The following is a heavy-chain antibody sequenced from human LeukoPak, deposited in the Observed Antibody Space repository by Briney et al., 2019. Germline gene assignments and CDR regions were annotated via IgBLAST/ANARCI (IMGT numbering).Heavy chain of an antibody. J-gene: IGHJ4*02. V-gene: IGHV1-2*02. D-gene: IGHD3-3*01. CDR1: GYTFTSYG. CDR3: ARSKLTYDFWSGSLYYFDY. Sequence: ASVKVSCKASGYTFTSYGISWVRQAPGQGLEWMGWINPNSGGTNYAQKFQGRVTMTRDTSISTAYMELSRLRSDDTAVYYCARSKLTYDFWSGSLYYFDYWGQGTLVTVSS. CDR2: INPNSGGT.